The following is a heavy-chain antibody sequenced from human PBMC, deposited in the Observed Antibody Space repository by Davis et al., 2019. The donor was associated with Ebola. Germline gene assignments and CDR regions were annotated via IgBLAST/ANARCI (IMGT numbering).Heavy chain of an antibody. Sequence: GGSLRLSCAASGFTFSSYGMHWVRQAPGKGLEWVAVISYDGSNKYYADSVKGRFTISRDNSKNTLYLQMNSLRAEDTAVYYCAKDDYHSGSSFDYWGQGTLVTVSS. CDR2: ISYDGSNK. D-gene: IGHD1-26*01. CDR1: GFTFSSYG. J-gene: IGHJ4*02. CDR3: AKDDYHSGSSFDY. V-gene: IGHV3-30*18.